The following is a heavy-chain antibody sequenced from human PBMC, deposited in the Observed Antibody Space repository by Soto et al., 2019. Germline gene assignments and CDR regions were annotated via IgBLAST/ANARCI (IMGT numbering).Heavy chain of an antibody. J-gene: IGHJ5*02. V-gene: IGHV4-4*02. Sequence: VQLQESGPGLVKPSGTLSLTCTVSGGSISTTNWSSWVRQSLGRGLEWIVETLHIGSTNYNPSLKSRVTISIDKSKNQFSLRLSSVTAAATAVYYCASGFDSDGLYNGGHPWGQGTLVSVSS. CDR2: TLHIGST. D-gene: IGHD3-22*01. CDR3: ASGFDSDGLYNGGHP. CDR1: GGSISTTNW.